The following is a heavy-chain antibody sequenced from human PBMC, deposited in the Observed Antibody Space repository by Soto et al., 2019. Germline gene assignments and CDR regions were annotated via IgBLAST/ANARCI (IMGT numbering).Heavy chain of an antibody. CDR1: GGTFSSYA. CDR3: ARSGSPMRGDYGMDV. D-gene: IGHD3-10*01. J-gene: IGHJ6*02. CDR2: IIPIFGTA. V-gene: IGHV1-69*01. Sequence: QVQLVQSGDEVKKPGSSVKVSCKASGGTFSSYAISWVRQAPGQGLEWMGGIIPIFGTANYAQKFQGRVTINADESTSTAYMELSSLRSEDTVVYYCARSGSPMRGDYGMDVWGQGTTVTVSS.